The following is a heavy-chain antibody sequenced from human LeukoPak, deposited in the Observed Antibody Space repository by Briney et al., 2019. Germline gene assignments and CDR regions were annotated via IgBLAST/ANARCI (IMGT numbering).Heavy chain of an antibody. V-gene: IGHV1-18*01. CDR3: AREGDAEYSSHFDY. Sequence: GASVKVSCKASGYTFTSFGISWVRQAPGQGLEWMGWSSAYNGNTNYAQKFQGRVTMTTDTSTSTAYMEVRSLRSDDTAVYYCAREGDAEYSSHFDYWGQGTLVTVSS. J-gene: IGHJ4*02. D-gene: IGHD6-6*01. CDR1: GYTFTSFG. CDR2: SSAYNGNT.